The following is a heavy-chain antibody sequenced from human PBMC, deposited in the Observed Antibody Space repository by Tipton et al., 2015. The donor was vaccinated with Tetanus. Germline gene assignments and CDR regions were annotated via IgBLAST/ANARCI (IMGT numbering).Heavy chain of an antibody. D-gene: IGHD3-22*01. CDR1: GYTFTGYY. CDR2: IDPNSGGT. Sequence: QLVQSGAELKKPGASLKVSCKASGYTFTGYYMYWVRQAPGQGLEWVGWIDPNSGGTIYAQNFQGRVTMTRETSISTVYMELSRLRSDDTAVYYCARDRGDYIYYGMDVWGPGTTVTVSS. J-gene: IGHJ6*02. CDR3: ARDRGDYIYYGMDV. V-gene: IGHV1-2*02.